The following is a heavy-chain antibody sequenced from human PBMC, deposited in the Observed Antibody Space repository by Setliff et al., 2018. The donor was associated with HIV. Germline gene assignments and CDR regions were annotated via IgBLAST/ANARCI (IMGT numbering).Heavy chain of an antibody. J-gene: IGHJ4*02. Sequence: KSSETLSLTCTVSGDSVSSRSYYWSWIRQPPGKGLGWIGYIYYSGSTNYNPSLKSRVTISVDTSKNHFSLKLRSVTAADTAVYYCAQLGMVDDFDYWGRGTLVTVSS. D-gene: IGHD6-13*01. CDR3: AQLGMVDDFDY. CDR2: IYYSGST. CDR1: GDSVSSRSYY. V-gene: IGHV4-61*03.